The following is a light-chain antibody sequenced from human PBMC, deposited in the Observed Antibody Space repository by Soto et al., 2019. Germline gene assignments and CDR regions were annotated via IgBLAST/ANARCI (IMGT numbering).Light chain of an antibody. Sequence: AIRMTQSPSSISASTGDRVTITCRASEGIYRYLAWYQQKPGKAPNLLIYSTSTVQSGVPSRFSGSGSGTDFTLTISRLQSEDFGTYYCQQYYSYPLTFGRGTRVEIK. CDR2: STS. V-gene: IGKV1-8*01. CDR3: QQYYSYPLT. CDR1: EGIYRY. J-gene: IGKJ4*01.